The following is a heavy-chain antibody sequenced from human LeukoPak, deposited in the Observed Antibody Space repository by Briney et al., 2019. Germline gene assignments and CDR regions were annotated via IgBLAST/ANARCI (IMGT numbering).Heavy chain of an antibody. CDR3: ARDFDGPRASDY. V-gene: IGHV3-74*01. CDR1: GFTFSYFW. CDR2: INTDGSYS. J-gene: IGHJ4*02. Sequence: PGGSLRLSCAASGFTFSYFWMHWFRQTLGKGLVWVSCINTDGSYSTYADSVKGRFTISRDNVRNTLYLQMNSLRAEDSAVYYCARDFDGPRASDYWGQGISVTVSS. D-gene: IGHD4-17*01.